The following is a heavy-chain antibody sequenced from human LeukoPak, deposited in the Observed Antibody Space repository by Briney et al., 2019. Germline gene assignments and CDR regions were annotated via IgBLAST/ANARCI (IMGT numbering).Heavy chain of an antibody. V-gene: IGHV4-34*01. J-gene: IGHJ4*02. CDR1: GGSISSYH. CDR2: INHSGST. CDR3: ARVRMVRGVNHFDY. D-gene: IGHD3-10*01. Sequence: SETLSLTCTVSGGSISSYHWSWIRQPPGKGLEWIGEINHSGSTNYNPSLKSRVTISVDTSKNQFSLKLSSVTAADTAVYYCARVRMVRGVNHFDYWGQGTLVTVSS.